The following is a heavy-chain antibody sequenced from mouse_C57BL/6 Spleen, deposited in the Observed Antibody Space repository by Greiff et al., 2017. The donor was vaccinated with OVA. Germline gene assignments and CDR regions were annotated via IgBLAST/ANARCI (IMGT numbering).Heavy chain of an antibody. CDR2: IYPGSGNT. Sequence: VQLQQSGAELVRPGASVKLSCKASGYTFTDYYINWVKQRPGQGLEWIARIYPGSGNTYYNEKFKGKATLTAEKSSSTAYMQLSSLTSEDSAVYFCARHYYGSSPWYFDVWGTGTTVTVSS. V-gene: IGHV1-76*01. D-gene: IGHD1-1*01. J-gene: IGHJ1*03. CDR3: ARHYYGSSPWYFDV. CDR1: GYTFTDYY.